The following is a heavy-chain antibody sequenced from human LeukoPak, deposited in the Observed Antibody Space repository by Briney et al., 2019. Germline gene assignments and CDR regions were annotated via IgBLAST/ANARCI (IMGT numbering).Heavy chain of an antibody. D-gene: IGHD2-2*01. CDR2: MYYSGNT. Sequence: SETLSLTCTVSGGSISSTAYYWGWIRQPPGQGLEWIVSMYYSGNTYYNPSLKSRVTTSVDTPKNQFSLKLTSVTAADTAMFYCARQVSYSTSLLGYYFDYWGQGILVTVSS. V-gene: IGHV4-39*01. J-gene: IGHJ4*02. CDR1: GGSISSTAYY. CDR3: ARQVSYSTSLLGYYFDY.